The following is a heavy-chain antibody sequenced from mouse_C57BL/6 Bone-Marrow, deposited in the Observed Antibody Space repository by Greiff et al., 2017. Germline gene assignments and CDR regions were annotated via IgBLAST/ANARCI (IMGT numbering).Heavy chain of an antibody. V-gene: IGHV3-8*01. CDR2: ISYSGST. J-gene: IGHJ1*03. CDR3: ARGDYYGSSYGWYFDV. Sequence: ESGPGLAKPSQTLSLTCSVTGYSITSDYWNWIRKFPGNKLEYMGYISYSGSTYYTPSLKSRISITRDTSKNQYYLQLNSVTTEDTATYYCARGDYYGSSYGWYFDVWGTGTTVTVSS. D-gene: IGHD1-1*01. CDR1: GYSITSDY.